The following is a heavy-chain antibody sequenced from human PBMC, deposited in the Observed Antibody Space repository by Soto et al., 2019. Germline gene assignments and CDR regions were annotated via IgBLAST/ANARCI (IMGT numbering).Heavy chain of an antibody. V-gene: IGHV3-23*01. J-gene: IGHJ4*02. CDR1: GFSFSSYA. D-gene: IGHD2-21*01. CDR2: ISGSDVKT. Sequence: GGSLRLSCTASGFSFSSYALSWVRQAPWKGLEWVSTISGSDVKTYYADSVKGRFSISRDTSKTTLYLEMTSLRVEDTAVYYWARWRFLDYWGQGNRVAVSS. CDR3: ARWRFLDY.